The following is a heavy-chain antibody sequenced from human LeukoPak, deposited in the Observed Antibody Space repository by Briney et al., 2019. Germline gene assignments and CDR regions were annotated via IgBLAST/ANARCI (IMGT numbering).Heavy chain of an antibody. V-gene: IGHV1-2*02. Sequence: ASVKVSCKASGYTLTGYYMHWVRQAPGQGLEWMGWINPNSGGSNYAQKFQGRVTMTRDTSISTAYMELSRLRSDDTAVYYCARAKYSSSWYPHYWGQGTLVTVSS. J-gene: IGHJ4*02. CDR3: ARAKYSSSWYPHY. CDR2: INPNSGGS. D-gene: IGHD6-13*01. CDR1: GYTLTGYY.